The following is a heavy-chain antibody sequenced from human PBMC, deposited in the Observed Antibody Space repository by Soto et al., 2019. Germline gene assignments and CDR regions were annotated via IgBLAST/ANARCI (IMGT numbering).Heavy chain of an antibody. J-gene: IGHJ5*01. Sequence: EVQLVESGGDVVQPGGSLRLSCAASGFTFEDYTIHWVRQAPGKALEWVSLISWDGGTTYYTHSVKGRFTISRDNSNNSLYLQMNSLRPEDTALYYCAKDGSQKDDDGNWLGSWGQGTLVTVSS. D-gene: IGHD3-16*01. CDR3: AKDGSQKDDDGNWLGS. CDR1: GFTFEDYT. CDR2: ISWDGGTT. V-gene: IGHV3-43*01.